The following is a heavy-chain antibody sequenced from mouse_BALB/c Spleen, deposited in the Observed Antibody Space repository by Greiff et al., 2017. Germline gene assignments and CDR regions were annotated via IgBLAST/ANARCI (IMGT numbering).Heavy chain of an antibody. CDR3: ARGGSYFDY. CDR1: GYTFSSYW. V-gene: IGHV1-9*01. D-gene: IGHD1-1*01. CDR2: ILPGSGST. J-gene: IGHJ2*01. Sequence: QVQLQQSGAELMKPGASVKISCKATGYTFSSYWIEWVKQRPGHGLEWIGEILPGSGSTNYNAKFKGKATFTADTSSNTAYMQLSSLTSEDSAVYYCARGGSYFDYWGQGTTLTVSS.